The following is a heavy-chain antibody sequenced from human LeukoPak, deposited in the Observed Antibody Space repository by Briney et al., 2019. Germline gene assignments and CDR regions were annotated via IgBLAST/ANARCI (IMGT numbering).Heavy chain of an antibody. CDR1: GYTFTGYY. CDR3: ARGANYYDSSGPPGY. V-gene: IGHV1-2*02. J-gene: IGHJ4*02. Sequence: ASVKVSRTASGYTFTGYYMHWVRQAPGQGLEWRGCINPNSGVTEYAHKFQGRVTMTRDTSISTAYMDLSALRSDDTAVYYCARGANYYDSSGPPGYWGQGALVTVSS. CDR2: INPNSGVT. D-gene: IGHD3-22*01.